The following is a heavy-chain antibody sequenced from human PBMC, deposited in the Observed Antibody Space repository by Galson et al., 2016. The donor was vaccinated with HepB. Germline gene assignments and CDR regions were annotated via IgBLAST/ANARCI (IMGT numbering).Heavy chain of an antibody. D-gene: IGHD4-17*01. CDR2: IGTAGDT. CDR1: GFTFRTYD. CDR3: ANGGDYFRFDS. Sequence: SLRLSCAASGFTFRTYDMHWVRQATGKGLEWVSAIGTAGDTYYPGSVKGRFTISRDNSKNTLYLQMNSLRTEDSALYYCANGGDYFRFDSWGQGALVTVSS. V-gene: IGHV3-13*01. J-gene: IGHJ4*02.